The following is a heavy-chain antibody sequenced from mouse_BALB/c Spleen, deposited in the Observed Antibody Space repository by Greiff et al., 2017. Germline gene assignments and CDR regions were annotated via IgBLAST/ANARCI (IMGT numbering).Heavy chain of an antibody. CDR1: GFSLTSYG. Sequence: VHLVESGPGLVAPSQSLSITCTVSGFSLTSYGVHWVRQPPGKGLEWLGVIWAGGSTNYNSALMSRLSISKDNSKSQVFLKMNSLQTDDTAMYYCARANWFAYWGQGTLVTISA. V-gene: IGHV2-9*02. CDR2: IWAGGST. J-gene: IGHJ3*01. CDR3: ARANWFAY.